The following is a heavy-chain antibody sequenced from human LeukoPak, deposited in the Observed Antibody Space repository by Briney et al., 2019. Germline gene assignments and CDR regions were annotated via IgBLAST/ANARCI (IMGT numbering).Heavy chain of an antibody. CDR1: GFTFSSYG. J-gene: IGHJ5*02. V-gene: IGHV3-30*02. CDR2: IRYDGSNK. Sequence: GGSLRLSCAASGFTFSSYGMHWVRQAPGKGLEWVAFIRYDGSNKYYADSVKGRFTISRDNAKNSLYLQMNSLRAEDTAVYYCARNGGGWFDPWGQGTLVTVSS. CDR3: ARNGGGWFDP. D-gene: IGHD3-10*01.